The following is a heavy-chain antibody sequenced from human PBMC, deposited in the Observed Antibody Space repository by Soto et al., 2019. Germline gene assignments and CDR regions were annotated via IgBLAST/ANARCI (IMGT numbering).Heavy chain of an antibody. CDR3: ARGQGGFDS. J-gene: IGHJ4*02. CDR1: GGSIGSSSW. CDR2: IHHSGST. D-gene: IGHD2-15*01. V-gene: IGHV4-4*02. Sequence: QVQLQESGPGLVKPSGTLSLTCAVSGGSIGSSSWWSWVRQPPGKGLEWIGEIHHSGSTNYNTSLRSRVLISVEKSKNQFSLKVNSVTAADTAVYYCARGQGGFDSWGRGTLVTVSS.